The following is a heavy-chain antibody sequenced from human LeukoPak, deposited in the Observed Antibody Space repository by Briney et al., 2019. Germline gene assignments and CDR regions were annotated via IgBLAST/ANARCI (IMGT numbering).Heavy chain of an antibody. Sequence: GGSLRLSCAASGFTFHNYAMSWVRQAPGKGLAWVSAISSSGDITFYADSVKGRFTISRDNSRYTLYLQMNSLRAEDAAMYYCAKDRPNYHESNGHYYRRNGDYWGQGTLVTVSS. J-gene: IGHJ4*02. D-gene: IGHD3-22*01. CDR1: GFTFHNYA. CDR3: AKDRPNYHESNGHYYRRNGDY. V-gene: IGHV3-23*01. CDR2: ISSSGDIT.